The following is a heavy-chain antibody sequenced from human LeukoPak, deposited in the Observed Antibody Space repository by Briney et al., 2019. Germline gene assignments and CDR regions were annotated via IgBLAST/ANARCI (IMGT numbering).Heavy chain of an antibody. CDR2: THGKGGNT. D-gene: IGHD2-15*01. CDR1: GFTFNNYA. CDR3: ARDNYGMDV. Sequence: GGPLRLSCSASGFTFNNYAMYWVRQAPGKELEHVSVTHGKGGNTYYADSVKGRFTISRDNSKNTLYHQLSSLRVGDTAVYYCARDNYGMDVWGQGTTVTVSS. V-gene: IGHV3-64D*06. J-gene: IGHJ6*02.